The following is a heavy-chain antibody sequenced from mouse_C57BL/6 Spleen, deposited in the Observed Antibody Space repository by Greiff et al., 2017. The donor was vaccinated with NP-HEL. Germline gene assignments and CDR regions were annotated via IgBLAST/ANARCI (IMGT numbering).Heavy chain of an antibody. CDR1: GYTFTDYY. Sequence: VQLQQSGPVLVKPGASVKMSCKASGYTFTDYYMNWVKQSHGKSLEWIGVINPYNGGTSYNQKFKGKATLTVDKSYSTAYMELNSLTSEDSAVYYCARSGGSSYYFDYWGQGTTLTVSS. CDR3: ARSGGSSYYFDY. V-gene: IGHV1-19*01. CDR2: INPYNGGT. J-gene: IGHJ2*01. D-gene: IGHD1-1*01.